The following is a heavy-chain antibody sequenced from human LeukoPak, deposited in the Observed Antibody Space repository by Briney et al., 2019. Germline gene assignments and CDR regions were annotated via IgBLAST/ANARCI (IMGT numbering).Heavy chain of an antibody. CDR2: ISGGSDIT. D-gene: IGHD3-16*01. CDR1: AFTCRSYA. J-gene: IGHJ4*02. V-gene: IGHV3-23*01. Sequence: GSLRLSCVASAFTCRSYAMYWLRQAPGQRLEWVSEISGGSDITYYADSVKGRFATSRDDSRNARYLQMHSLRAEGTAVYYCARLVGVSPLDYWGRGTPVTVSS. CDR3: ARLVGVSPLDY.